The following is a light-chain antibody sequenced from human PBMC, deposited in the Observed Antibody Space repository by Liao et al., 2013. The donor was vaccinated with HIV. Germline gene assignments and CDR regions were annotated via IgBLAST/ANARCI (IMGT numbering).Light chain of an antibody. V-gene: IGLV3-1*01. CDR2: QDN. Sequence: NELTQPPSVSVSPGQTANIACSGDKLGDKYISWYQQKPGQSPLLVIFQDNGRPSGIPERFSGSNSGNTATLTITETQLIDEADYYCLAWDSYSWVFGGGTELTVL. CDR3: LAWDSYSWV. J-gene: IGLJ3*02. CDR1: KLGDKY.